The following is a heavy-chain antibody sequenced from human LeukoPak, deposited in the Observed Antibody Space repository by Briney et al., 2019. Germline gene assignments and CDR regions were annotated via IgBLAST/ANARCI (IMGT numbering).Heavy chain of an antibody. CDR2: IKSKTDGGTT. Sequence: GGSLRLSCAASGFTFSNAWMSWVRQAPGKGLEWVGRIKSKTDGGTTDYAAPVKGRFTISRDDSKNTLYLQMNSLKTEDTAVYYCTTDLYYDIWYEGGDYWGQGTLVTVSS. J-gene: IGHJ4*02. CDR1: GFTFSNAW. CDR3: TTDLYYDIWYEGGDY. D-gene: IGHD3-9*01. V-gene: IGHV3-15*01.